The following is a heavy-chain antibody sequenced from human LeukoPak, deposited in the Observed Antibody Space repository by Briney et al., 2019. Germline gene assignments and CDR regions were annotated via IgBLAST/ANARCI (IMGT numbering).Heavy chain of an antibody. Sequence: SETLSLTCAVYGGSFSGCYWSWIRQPPGKGLEWIGEINHSGSTNYNPSLKSRVTISVDTSKNQFSLKLSSVTAADTAVYYCARLNYGSGSPKYRYYYYYGMDVWGKGTTVTVSS. CDR3: ARLNYGSGSPKYRYYYYYGMDV. V-gene: IGHV4-34*01. D-gene: IGHD3-10*01. J-gene: IGHJ6*04. CDR2: INHSGST. CDR1: GGSFSGCY.